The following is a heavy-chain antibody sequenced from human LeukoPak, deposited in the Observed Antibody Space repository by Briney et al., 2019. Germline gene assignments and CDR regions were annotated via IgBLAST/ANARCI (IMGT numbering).Heavy chain of an antibody. V-gene: IGHV4-61*02. CDR3: AREEYYYDSSGHAFDI. Sequence: SETLSLTCTVSGGSISSGSYYWSWIRQPAGKGLEWIGRIYTSGSTNYNPSLKSRVTISVDTSKNQFSLKLSSVTAADTAVYYCAREEYYYDSSGHAFDIWGQGTMVTVSS. CDR1: GGSISSGSYY. J-gene: IGHJ3*02. D-gene: IGHD3-22*01. CDR2: IYTSGST.